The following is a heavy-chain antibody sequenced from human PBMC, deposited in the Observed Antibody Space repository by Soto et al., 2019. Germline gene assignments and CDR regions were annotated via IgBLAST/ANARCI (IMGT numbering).Heavy chain of an antibody. D-gene: IGHD6-13*01. J-gene: IGHJ1*01. Sequence: QVQLVESGGGVVQPGRSLRLSCAASGFTFSSYAMHWVRQAPGKGLEWVAVISYDGSNKYYADSVKGRFTISRDNSKNTLYLQMNSLRAEDTAVYYCARDHSSSWRPTVDGYFQHWGQGTLVTVSS. V-gene: IGHV3-30-3*01. CDR3: ARDHSSSWRPTVDGYFQH. CDR1: GFTFSSYA. CDR2: ISYDGSNK.